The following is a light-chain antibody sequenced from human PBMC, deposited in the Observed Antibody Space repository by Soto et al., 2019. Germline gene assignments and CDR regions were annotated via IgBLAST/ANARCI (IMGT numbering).Light chain of an antibody. CDR3: QQYKSYKP. CDR2: DAS. CDR1: QTISSG. V-gene: IGKV1-5*01. J-gene: IGKJ1*01. Sequence: DIPMTQSPSTLSASVGDRVTITCRASQTISSGLAWYQQKPGKAPKVLIYDASTLESGVPSRFTGSGSGTDFTRTISRLQLDDFATYYCQQYKSYKPFGQGTKVVI.